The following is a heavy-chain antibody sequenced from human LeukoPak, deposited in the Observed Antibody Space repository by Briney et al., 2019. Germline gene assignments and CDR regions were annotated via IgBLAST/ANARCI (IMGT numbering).Heavy chain of an antibody. CDR2: ISSSAGST. V-gene: IGHV3-23*01. CDR1: GFTFGRYA. J-gene: IGHJ4*02. Sequence: GGSLRLSCAASGFTFGRYAMSWVRQAPGKGLEWVSAISSSAGSTYYADSVKGRFAISRDNSKNTLYLQMNSLRAEDTAVYYCAKMNFSFYYYDSSGSTGGYFDYWGQGTLVTVSS. CDR3: AKMNFSFYYYDSSGSTGGYFDY. D-gene: IGHD3-22*01.